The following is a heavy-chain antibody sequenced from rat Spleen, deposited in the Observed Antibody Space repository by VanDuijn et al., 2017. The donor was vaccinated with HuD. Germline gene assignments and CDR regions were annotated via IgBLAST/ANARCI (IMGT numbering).Heavy chain of an antibody. J-gene: IGHJ2*01. CDR2: ISYDDRST. CDR3: ARHGPGRRYFDY. D-gene: IGHD5-1*01. Sequence: EVQLVESGGGLVQPGRSLKLSCAASGFTFSDFYMAWVRQAPTKGLEWVATISYDDRSTYYRDSVKGRFTNSRDNAKSTLYLQMDSLRSEDTATYYCARHGPGRRYFDYWGQGVMVTVSS. V-gene: IGHV5-29*01. CDR1: GFTFSDFY.